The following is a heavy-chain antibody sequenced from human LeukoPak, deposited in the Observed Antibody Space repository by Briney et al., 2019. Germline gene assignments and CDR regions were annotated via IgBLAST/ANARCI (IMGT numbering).Heavy chain of an antibody. CDR3: ARALRGFYFNY. D-gene: IGHD2-15*01. CDR2: IKQDGSEK. J-gene: IGHJ4*02. Sequence: GGSLRLSCAVSGFSFSSYWMTWVRRAPGKGLEWVANIKQDGSEKYYVDSVKGRFTISRDNAKNSLYLQMISLRAEDTAVYYCARALRGFYFNYWGQGTLVTVSS. V-gene: IGHV3-7*02. CDR1: GFSFSSYW.